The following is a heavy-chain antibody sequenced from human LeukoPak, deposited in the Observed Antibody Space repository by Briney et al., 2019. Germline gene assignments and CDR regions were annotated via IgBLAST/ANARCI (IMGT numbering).Heavy chain of an antibody. D-gene: IGHD3-22*01. CDR2: ISGSGGST. CDR1: GFTFSSYA. Sequence: PGGSLRLSCAASGFTFSSYAMSWVRQAPGKGLEWVSAISGSGGSTYYADSVKGRFTISRDNSKNTLYLQMNSLRAEDTAVYYCAKDPSYYYDSSGYYYFDYWGQGPLVTVSS. V-gene: IGHV3-23*01. J-gene: IGHJ4*02. CDR3: AKDPSYYYDSSGYYYFDY.